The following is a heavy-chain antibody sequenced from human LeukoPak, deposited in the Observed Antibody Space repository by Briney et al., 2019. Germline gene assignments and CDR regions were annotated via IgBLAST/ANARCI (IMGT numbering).Heavy chain of an antibody. CDR2: INPSGGST. CDR3: ARANGYSSGWYNFDY. J-gene: IGHJ4*02. CDR1: GYTFTSYY. V-gene: IGHV1-46*01. D-gene: IGHD6-19*01. Sequence: ASVKVSCKASGYTFTSYYMHWVRQAPGQGLEWMGLINPSGGSTSYAQKFQGRVTMTRDTSTSKVYMELSSLRSEDTAVYYCARANGYSSGWYNFDYWGQGTLVTVSS.